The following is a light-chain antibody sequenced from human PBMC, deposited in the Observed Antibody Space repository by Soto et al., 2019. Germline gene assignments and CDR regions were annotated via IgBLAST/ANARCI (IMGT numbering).Light chain of an antibody. Sequence: EIVMTKSPATLSVSPEERATLSCRASQSVRSNLAWYLQRPGQAPSRLIYGASTRATGIPARFSFSGSATEFTLTDSSLESEDFALYFCQHYNNCTYTCGQGTKLEIQ. CDR3: QHYNNCTYT. CDR1: QSVRSN. CDR2: GAS. V-gene: IGKV3-15*01. J-gene: IGKJ2*01.